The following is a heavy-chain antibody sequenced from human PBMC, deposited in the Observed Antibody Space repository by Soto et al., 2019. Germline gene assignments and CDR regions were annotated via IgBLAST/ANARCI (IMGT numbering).Heavy chain of an antibody. CDR3: ARDRAIVGATVGHYYYGMDV. CDR2: IWYDGSNK. V-gene: IGHV3-33*01. D-gene: IGHD1-26*01. CDR1: GFTFSSYG. Sequence: QVQLVESGGGVVQPGRSLRLSCAASGFTFSSYGMHWVRQAPGKGLEWVAVIWYDGSNKYYADSVKGRFTISRDNSKNTLYLQMNSLRAEDTAVYYCARDRAIVGATVGHYYYGMDVWGQGTTVTVSS. J-gene: IGHJ6*02.